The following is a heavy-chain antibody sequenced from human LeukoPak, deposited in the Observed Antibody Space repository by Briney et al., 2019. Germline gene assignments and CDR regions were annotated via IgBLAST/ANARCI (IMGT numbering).Heavy chain of an antibody. D-gene: IGHD6-6*01. CDR1: GFTFSSYA. V-gene: IGHV3-23*01. J-gene: IGHJ3*02. CDR3: AKDTPVYSSSSRLVVGAFDI. Sequence: GGSLRLSCAASGFTFSSYAMSWVRQAPGKGLEWVSAISGSGGSTYYADSVKGRFTISRDNSKNTLYLQMNSLRAEDTAVYYCAKDTPVYSSSSRLVVGAFDIWGQGTMVTVSS. CDR2: ISGSGGST.